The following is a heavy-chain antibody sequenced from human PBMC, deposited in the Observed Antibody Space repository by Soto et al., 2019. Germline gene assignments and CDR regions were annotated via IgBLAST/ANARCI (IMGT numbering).Heavy chain of an antibody. V-gene: IGHV4-39*01. D-gene: IGHD3-22*01. Sequence: SETLSLTCTVSGGYISSSSYYWGWISQPPGKGLEWIGNVYYGGSTYYNPSLKSRVTISVETSKSQFSLKLSSVTAADTAVYYCAGVDYYNSGGYYFYYYIMDVWGQGTTVTVSS. CDR2: VYYGGST. J-gene: IGHJ6*02. CDR3: AGVDYYNSGGYYFYYYIMDV. CDR1: GGYISSSSYY.